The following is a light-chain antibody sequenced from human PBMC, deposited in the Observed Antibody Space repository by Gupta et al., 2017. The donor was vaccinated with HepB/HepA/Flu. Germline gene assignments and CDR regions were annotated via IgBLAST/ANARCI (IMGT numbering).Light chain of an antibody. J-gene: IGLJ2*01. V-gene: IGLV3-1*01. CDR1: KLGDKY. Sequence: SYDLTQPPSVSVSPGQTANITCSGNKLGDKYVCWYQQKPGQSPILVLFRDTLRPSGIPDRFSGSNAGNTATLTISGTQPMDEADYYCQAWDTSTAFFGGGTKLTVL. CDR2: RDT. CDR3: QAWDTSTAF.